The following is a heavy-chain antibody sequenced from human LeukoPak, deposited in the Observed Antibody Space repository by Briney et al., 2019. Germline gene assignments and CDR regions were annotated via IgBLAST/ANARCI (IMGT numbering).Heavy chain of an antibody. CDR2: IYHSGTT. CDR1: NGSIISSNW. CDR3: AGHRNPKRSFVFRDLSWFDP. D-gene: IGHD1-26*01. J-gene: IGHJ5*02. V-gene: IGHV4-4*02. Sequence: SSGTLSLTCAVSNGSIISSNWWNWVRQPPGKGLEWIGEIYHSGTTNCNPSLKSRVTISVDKSKNQFSLKLSSVTAADTAVYYCAGHRNPKRSFVFRDLSWFDPWGQGTLVTVSS.